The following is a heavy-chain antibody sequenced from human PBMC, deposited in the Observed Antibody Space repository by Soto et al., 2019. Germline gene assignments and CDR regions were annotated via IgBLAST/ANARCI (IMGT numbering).Heavy chain of an antibody. J-gene: IGHJ4*02. D-gene: IGHD4-17*01. CDR3: ARSPEATVTAFDY. CDR1: GGSISSGGYY. Sequence: QVQLQESGPGLVKPSQTLSLTCTVSGGSISSGGYYWSWIRQHPGKGLEWIGYIYYSGSTYYNTSLKSRVTISVDTSKNQFSMKLSSVTAADTAVYYCARSPEATVTAFDYWGQGTLVTVSS. CDR2: IYYSGST. V-gene: IGHV4-31*03.